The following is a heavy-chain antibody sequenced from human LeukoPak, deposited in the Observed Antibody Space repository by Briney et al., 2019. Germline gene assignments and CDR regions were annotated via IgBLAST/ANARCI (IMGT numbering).Heavy chain of an antibody. D-gene: IGHD6-19*01. J-gene: IGHJ5*02. CDR3: AGAIVVAGTWKFDP. V-gene: IGHV6-1*01. CDR2: TYYRSKWYN. Sequence: PSQTLSLTCAISGDSVSSNSAAWNWIRQSPSRGLEWLGRTYYRSKWYNDYAVSVKSRITINPDTSKNQFSLQLNSVTPGDTAVYYCAGAIVVAGTWKFDPWGQGTLVTVSS. CDR1: GDSVSSNSAA.